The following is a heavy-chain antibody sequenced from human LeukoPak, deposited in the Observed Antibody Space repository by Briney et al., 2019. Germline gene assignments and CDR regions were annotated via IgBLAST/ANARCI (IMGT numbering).Heavy chain of an antibody. V-gene: IGHV3-7*01. CDR1: GFTFSSYW. CDR3: ARERSSSSWYDPYFDY. J-gene: IGHJ4*02. Sequence: GGSLRLSCAASGFTFSSYWMSWVRQAPGKGLEWVANIKQDGSEKYYVDSVKGRFTISRDNAKNSLYLQMNSLRAEDTAVYYCARERSSSSWYDPYFDYWGQGTLVTVSS. D-gene: IGHD6-13*01. CDR2: IKQDGSEK.